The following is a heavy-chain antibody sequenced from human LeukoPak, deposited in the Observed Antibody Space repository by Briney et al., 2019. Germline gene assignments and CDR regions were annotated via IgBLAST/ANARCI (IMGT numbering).Heavy chain of an antibody. CDR2: IRSKAYGGTT. CDR3: TRRADWLDY. D-gene: IGHD3-9*01. J-gene: IGHJ4*02. V-gene: IGHV3-49*04. Sequence: PGGSLRLSCTASGFTFGDYAMTWVRQAPGKGLEWVGFIRSKAYGGTTEYAAPVKGKFTISRDDSKSIAYLQMNSLKTEDTAVYYCTRRADWLDYWGQGTLVTVSS. CDR1: GFTFGDYA.